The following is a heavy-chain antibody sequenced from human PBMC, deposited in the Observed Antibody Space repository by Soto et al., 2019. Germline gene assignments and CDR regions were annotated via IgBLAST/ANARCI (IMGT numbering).Heavy chain of an antibody. CDR2: ISGSGGST. CDR1: GFTFSSYA. J-gene: IGHJ4*02. V-gene: IGHV3-23*01. CDR3: AKSAPPSSGRYQYYFDY. D-gene: IGHD3-22*01. Sequence: PGGSLRLSCAASGFTFSSYAMSWVRQAPGKGLEWVSAISGSGGSTYYADSVKGRFTISRDNSKNTLYLQMNSLRAEDTAVYYCAKSAPPSSGRYQYYFDYWGQGTLVTVSS.